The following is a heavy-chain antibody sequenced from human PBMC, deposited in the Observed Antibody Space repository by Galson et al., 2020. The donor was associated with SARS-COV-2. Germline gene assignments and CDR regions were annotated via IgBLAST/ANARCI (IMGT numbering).Heavy chain of an antibody. CDR2: ISLYNGET. V-gene: IGHV1-18*01. D-gene: IGHD3-10*01. CDR3: ARTLAHIKLIRGIMCFDY. Sequence: ASVQVSCKTSGDAFDKYGISWVRQAPGQGLEWMGWISLYNGETNYIEKYRGRLTLTTVTSTSTAYMELRSLASDDTAIYYCARTLAHIKLIRGIMCFDYWCQGTLVTGSS. J-gene: IGHJ4*02. CDR1: GDAFDKYG.